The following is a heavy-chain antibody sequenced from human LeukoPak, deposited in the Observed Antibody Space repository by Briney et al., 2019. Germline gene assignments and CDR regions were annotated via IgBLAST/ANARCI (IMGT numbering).Heavy chain of an antibody. CDR1: GFIVSQNY. J-gene: IGHJ5*02. CDR3: ARHVWFGEHNGHENWFDP. V-gene: IGHV3-66*04. D-gene: IGHD3-10*01. CDR2: IFRGDDT. Sequence: GGSLRLSCAASGFIVSQNYMSWVRQAPGKGLEWDSVIFRGDDTNYVDSVKGRFTIFRDNSKNTLYLQMNSLTAEDTAVYYCARHVWFGEHNGHENWFDPWGQGTLVIVSS.